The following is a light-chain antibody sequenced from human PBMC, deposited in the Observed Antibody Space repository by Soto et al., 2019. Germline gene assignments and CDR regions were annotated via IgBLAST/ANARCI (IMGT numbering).Light chain of an antibody. V-gene: IGKV3-20*01. CDR2: AAS. J-gene: IGKJ4*01. CDR1: QSVSSSY. Sequence: EIVLTQSPGTLSLSPGERATLSCRASQSVSSSYLAWYQQKPGQAPRLLIYAASSRATGIPDRFSGSGSGTDFTVTISRLEPEDFAVYYWQQYGSSPLTFGGGTKVEIK. CDR3: QQYGSSPLT.